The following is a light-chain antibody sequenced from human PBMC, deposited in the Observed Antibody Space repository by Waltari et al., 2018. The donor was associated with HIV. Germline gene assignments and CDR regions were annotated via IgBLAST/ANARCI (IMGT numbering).Light chain of an antibody. CDR3: SSYTSSRTLV. V-gene: IGLV2-14*01. CDR2: EVD. CDR1: SSDVGGYNY. Sequence: QSALTQPASVSGSPGQSITISCTGTSSDVGGYNYVSWYQQHPDKAPKLVIFEVDKRPSGVSNRCSCSKAGNTASLTISELQAEDEADYYCSSYTSSRTLVFGGGTKLTVL. J-gene: IGLJ3*02.